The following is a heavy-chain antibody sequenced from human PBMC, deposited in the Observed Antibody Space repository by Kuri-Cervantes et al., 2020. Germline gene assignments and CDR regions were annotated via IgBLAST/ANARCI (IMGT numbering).Heavy chain of an antibody. V-gene: IGHV1-69*05. CDR3: AIGRPKERYYYYMDV. CDR2: IIPIFGTA. Sequence: SVKVSCKASGGTFSSYAISWVRQAPGQGLEWMGGIIPIFGTANYAQKFQGRVTITTDESTSTAYMELSSVTAADTAVYYCAIGRPKERYYYYMDVWGKGTTVTVSS. J-gene: IGHJ6*03. CDR1: GGTFSSYA.